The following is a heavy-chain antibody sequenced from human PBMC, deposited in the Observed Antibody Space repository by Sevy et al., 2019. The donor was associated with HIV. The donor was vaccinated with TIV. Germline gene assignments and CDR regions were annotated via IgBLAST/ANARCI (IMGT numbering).Heavy chain of an antibody. V-gene: IGHV1-69*13. CDR2: IIPIFGTA. Sequence: ASVKVSCKASGGTFSKYAITWVRQAPGQGLEWMGGIIPIFGTANYAPKFQGRVTITADESTSTAYMELSSLRSEDTAVYYCARDRGFSSTSEYGMDVWGQGTTVTVSS. CDR3: ARDRGFSSTSEYGMDV. CDR1: GGTFSKYA. J-gene: IGHJ6*02. D-gene: IGHD2-2*01.